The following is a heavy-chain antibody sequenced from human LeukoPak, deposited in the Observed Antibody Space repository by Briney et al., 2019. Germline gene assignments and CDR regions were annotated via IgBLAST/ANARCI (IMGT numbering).Heavy chain of an antibody. CDR3: ARGPPPYSSGWYIGDY. Sequence: ASVKVSCKASGYTFTSYGISWVRQAPGQGLEWMGLINPTGDSTGYAQKFQGRVTMTRNTSISTAYMELSSLRPEDTAVYYCARGPPPYSSGWYIGDYWGQGTLVTVSS. CDR1: GYTFTSYG. J-gene: IGHJ4*02. V-gene: IGHV1-8*02. D-gene: IGHD6-19*01. CDR2: INPTGDST.